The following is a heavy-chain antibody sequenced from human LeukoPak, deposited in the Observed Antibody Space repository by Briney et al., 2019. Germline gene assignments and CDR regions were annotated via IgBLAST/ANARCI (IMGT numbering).Heavy chain of an antibody. CDR2: IIPIFGTA. J-gene: IGHJ4*02. CDR3: ARDGAFGQWLAPGDY. CDR1: GGTFSSYA. D-gene: IGHD6-19*01. Sequence: ASVKVSCKASGGTFSSYAISWVRQAPGQGLEWMGRIIPIFGTANYAQRFQGRVTITTDESTSTAYMELSSLRSEDTAVYYCARDGAFGQWLAPGDYWGQGTLVTVSS. V-gene: IGHV1-69*05.